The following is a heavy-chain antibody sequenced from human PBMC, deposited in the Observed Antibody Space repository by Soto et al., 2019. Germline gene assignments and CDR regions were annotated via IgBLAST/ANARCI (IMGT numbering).Heavy chain of an antibody. CDR1: GGSISSGGYS. V-gene: IGHV4-30-2*01. J-gene: IGHJ5*02. Sequence: QLQLQESGSGLVKPSQTLSLTCAVSGGSISSGGYSWSWIRQPPGKGLEWIGYIYHSGSTYYNPSIKSRVTISVDRSKNQFSLKLSSVTAADTAVYYCARCLMTGVLLVDPWGQGTLVTVSS. D-gene: IGHD3-9*01. CDR2: IYHSGST. CDR3: ARCLMTGVLLVDP.